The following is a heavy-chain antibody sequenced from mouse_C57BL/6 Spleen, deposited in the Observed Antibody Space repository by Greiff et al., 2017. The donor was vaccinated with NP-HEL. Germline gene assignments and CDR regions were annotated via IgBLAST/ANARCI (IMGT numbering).Heavy chain of an antibody. J-gene: IGHJ2*01. V-gene: IGHV1-64*01. CDR1: GYTFTSCW. CDR2: IHPYSGST. D-gene: IGHD4-1*01. Sequence: VQLQQPGAELVKPGASVKLSCTASGYTFTSCWMRWLMQRPGQGLEWIGMIHPYSGSTNYNEKFKSKATLTVDKSSSTAYMQLSSLTSEDSAVYYCARFNWDYFDDWGQGTTLTVSS. CDR3: ARFNWDYFDD.